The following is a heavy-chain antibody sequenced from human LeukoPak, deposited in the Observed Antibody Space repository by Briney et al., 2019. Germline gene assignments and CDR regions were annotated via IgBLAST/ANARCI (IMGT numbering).Heavy chain of an antibody. J-gene: IGHJ5*02. Sequence: SETLSLTCAVYGGSFSGYYWSWIRQPPGKGLEWIGYIYHSGSTYYNPSLKSRVTISVDRSKNQFSLKLSSVTAADTAVYYCARAKAPYSSSWYGNNWFDPWGQGTLVTVSS. CDR2: IYHSGST. CDR1: GGSFSGYY. D-gene: IGHD6-13*01. V-gene: IGHV4-34*01. CDR3: ARAKAPYSSSWYGNNWFDP.